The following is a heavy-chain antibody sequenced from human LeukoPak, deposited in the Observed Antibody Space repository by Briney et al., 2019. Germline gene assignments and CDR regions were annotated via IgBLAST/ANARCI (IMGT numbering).Heavy chain of an antibody. CDR3: ARLMIAYDY. J-gene: IGHJ4*02. Sequence: WVRQPPGKGLEWIGSIYYSGSTYYNPSLKSRVTISVDTSKNQFSLKLSSVTAADTAVYYCARLMIAYDYWGQGTLVTVSS. V-gene: IGHV4-39*01. D-gene: IGHD3-22*01. CDR2: IYYSGST.